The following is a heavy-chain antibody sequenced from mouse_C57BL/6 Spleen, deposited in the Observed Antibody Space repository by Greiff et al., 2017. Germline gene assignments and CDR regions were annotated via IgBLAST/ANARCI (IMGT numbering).Heavy chain of an antibody. CDR2: INPYNGGT. D-gene: IGHD1-1*01. V-gene: IGHV1-19*01. CDR1: GYTFTDYY. J-gene: IGHJ2*01. Sequence: VQLQQSGPVLVKPGASVKMSCKASGYTFTDYYMNWVKQSHGKSLEWIGVINPYNGGTSYNQKFKGKATLTVDKSSSTAYMELNSLTSEDSAVYYCARRGTTGGGYFDYWGQGTTLTVSS. CDR3: ARRGTTGGGYFDY.